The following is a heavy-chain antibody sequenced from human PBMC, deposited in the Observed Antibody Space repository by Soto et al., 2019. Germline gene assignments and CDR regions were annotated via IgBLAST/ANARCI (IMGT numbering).Heavy chain of an antibody. V-gene: IGHV2-70*11. J-gene: IGHJ4*02. CDR2: IDWDDDK. CDR1: GGSISSYY. CDR3: ARLLYGDYGDY. Sequence: TLSLTCTVSGGSISSYYWSWIRQPPGKALEWLARIDWDDDKYYSTSLKTRLTISKDTSKNQVVLTMTNMDPVDTATYYCARLLYGDYGDYCGQGTLV. D-gene: IGHD4-17*01.